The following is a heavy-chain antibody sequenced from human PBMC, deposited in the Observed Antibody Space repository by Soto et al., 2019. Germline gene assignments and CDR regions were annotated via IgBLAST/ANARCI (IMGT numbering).Heavy chain of an antibody. J-gene: IGHJ6*02. V-gene: IGHV4-39*01. Sequence: SEPLSLTCTVSGCSISSGSYYMCWIRQPPGKGLEWIGSIYYSGSTYYNPSLKSRVTISVDTSKNQFSLKLSSVTAADTAVYYCARHIGSSWYSYYYYYGMDVWGQGT. D-gene: IGHD6-13*01. CDR1: GCSISSGSYY. CDR3: ARHIGSSWYSYYYYYGMDV. CDR2: IYYSGST.